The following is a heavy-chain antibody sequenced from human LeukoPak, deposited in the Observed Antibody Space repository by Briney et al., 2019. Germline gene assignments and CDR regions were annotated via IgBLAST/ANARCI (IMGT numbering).Heavy chain of an antibody. CDR1: GYSFTSYW. CDR3: ARRDDKGLRSRYNNWFDP. CDR2: IYPGDSDT. D-gene: IGHD6-13*01. J-gene: IGHJ5*02. Sequence: GESLKISCKGSGYSFTSYWIGWVRQMPGKGLEWMGIIYPGDSDTRYSPSFQGQVTISADKSISTAYLQWSSLKASDTAMYYCARRDDKGLRSRYNNWFDPWGQGTLVTVSS. V-gene: IGHV5-51*01.